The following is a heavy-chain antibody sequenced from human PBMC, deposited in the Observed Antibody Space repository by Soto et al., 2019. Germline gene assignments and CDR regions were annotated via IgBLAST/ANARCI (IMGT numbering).Heavy chain of an antibody. CDR1: GFTFSSYS. CDR2: ISSSSSYI. Sequence: EVQLVESGGGLVKPGGSLRLSCAASGFTFSSYSMNWVRQAPGKGLEWVSSISSSSSYIYYADSVKGRFTTSRDNAKNSLYLQMNSLRAEDTAVYYCARDLAYCGGDCYPNDYWGQGTLVTVSS. CDR3: ARDLAYCGGDCYPNDY. J-gene: IGHJ4*02. V-gene: IGHV3-21*01. D-gene: IGHD2-21*02.